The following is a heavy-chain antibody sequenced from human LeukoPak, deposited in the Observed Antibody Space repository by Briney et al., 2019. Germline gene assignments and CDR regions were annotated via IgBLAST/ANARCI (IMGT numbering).Heavy chain of an antibody. V-gene: IGHV3-30*18. D-gene: IGHD4/OR15-4a*01. CDR3: AKKAQYDGHYPLDY. CDR1: KFTFSNYG. CDR2: VSSDGGTK. J-gene: IGHJ4*02. Sequence: PGGSLRLSCTASKFTFSNYGMQWVRQAPGKGLEWVAVVSSDGGTKYYADSVKGRFTISRDNSRNTMYLQMDSLRAEDTALYFCAKKAQYDGHYPLDYWGQGTLVTVSA.